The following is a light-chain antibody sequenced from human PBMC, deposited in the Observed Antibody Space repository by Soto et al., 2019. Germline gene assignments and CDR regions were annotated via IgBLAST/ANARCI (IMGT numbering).Light chain of an antibody. Sequence: QSALTQPPSESAAPRQRVTISCSGSSSNIGNNAVNWYQQLPGKAPKLLIYFDDLLPSGVSNRFSGSKSGTSASLAISGLQSEDEADYYCAAWDGSLNAYVFGTGTKVTVL. CDR1: SSNIGNNA. CDR2: FDD. CDR3: AAWDGSLNAYV. J-gene: IGLJ1*01. V-gene: IGLV1-36*01.